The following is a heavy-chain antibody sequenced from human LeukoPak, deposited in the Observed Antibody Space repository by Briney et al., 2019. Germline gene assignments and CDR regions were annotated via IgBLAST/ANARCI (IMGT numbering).Heavy chain of an antibody. CDR3: AKGLELLPDY. J-gene: IGHJ4*02. D-gene: IGHD1-26*01. Sequence: PGGSLRLSCAASGFTFSSYGMHWVRQAPGKGLEWVAVISYDGSNKYYADSVKGRFTISRDNSKNTLYLQMNSLRAEDTAVYYCAKGLELLPDYWGQGTLATVSS. CDR2: ISYDGSNK. CDR1: GFTFSSYG. V-gene: IGHV3-30*18.